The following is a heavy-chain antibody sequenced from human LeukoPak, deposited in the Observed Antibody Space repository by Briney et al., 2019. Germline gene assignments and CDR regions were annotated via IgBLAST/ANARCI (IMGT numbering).Heavy chain of an antibody. Sequence: ASVKVSCKAVGYMFTDFHVHRVRQAPGQGLEWMGWIYPSTNGTKSAQKFQGRITLTRDTSISTVFMELNNLRSDDTAVYYCARGRYSNDYWGQGTLVTVSS. CDR3: ARGRYSNDY. D-gene: IGHD2-21*01. V-gene: IGHV1-2*02. J-gene: IGHJ4*02. CDR2: IYPSTNGT. CDR1: GYMFTDFH.